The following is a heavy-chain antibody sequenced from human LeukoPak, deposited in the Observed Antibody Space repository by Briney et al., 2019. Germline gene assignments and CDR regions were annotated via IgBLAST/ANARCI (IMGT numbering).Heavy chain of an antibody. CDR3: ARVFDTTMGPFDY. Sequence: SETLSLTCGVSGHSLSSDYYWGWIRQPPGKRLEWIGTIHHDGTTYDNPSPKSRVAISVDTSKNQFSLKVKSVTAADTAVYYCARVFDTTMGPFDYWGQGTLVTVSS. D-gene: IGHD5-18*01. CDR1: GHSLSSDYY. CDR2: IHHDGTT. J-gene: IGHJ4*02. V-gene: IGHV4-38-2*01.